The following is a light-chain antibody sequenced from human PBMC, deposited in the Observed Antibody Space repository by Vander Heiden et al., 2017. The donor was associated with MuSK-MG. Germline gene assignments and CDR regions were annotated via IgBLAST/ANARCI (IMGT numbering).Light chain of an antibody. CDR2: GAS. J-gene: IGKJ2*01. V-gene: IGKV3-20*01. CDR1: QSVSSSY. Sequence: IVLTQSPGPLSLSPGARATLSCRASQSVSSSYLAWDQQKPGQAPRLLIYGASSRATGIPDRFSGSGSGTDFTLTISRLEPGDFAVYYCQQYGSSPYTFGQGTKLEIK. CDR3: QQYGSSPYT.